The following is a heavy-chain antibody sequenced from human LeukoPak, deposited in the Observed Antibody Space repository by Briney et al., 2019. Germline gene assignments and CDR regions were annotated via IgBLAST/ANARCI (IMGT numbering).Heavy chain of an antibody. CDR3: ARVNINNWHSCDY. D-gene: IGHD1-1*01. Sequence: SGTLSLTCAVSGGSISSNNWWGWVRQPPGKGLEWIGEIYHSGSPNYNPSLESRVTISVDKSRNHFSLNLSSVTAADTAVYYCARVNINNWHSCDYWGQGTLVTVSS. CDR2: IYHSGSP. J-gene: IGHJ4*02. V-gene: IGHV4-4*02. CDR1: GGSISSNNW.